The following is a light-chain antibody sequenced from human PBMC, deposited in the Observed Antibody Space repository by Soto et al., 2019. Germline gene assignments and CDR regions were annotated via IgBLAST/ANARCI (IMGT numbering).Light chain of an antibody. CDR3: ISFTSRHIDV. CDR2: DVT. Sequence: QSVLTQPASVSGSPGQSITISCTGTISDVGGYNYVSWYQQHPGRAPKLIIYDVTNRPSGISNRFSGSKSGNTASLTISGLQTEDEADYYCISFTSRHIDVFGTGTKVTVL. J-gene: IGLJ1*01. CDR1: ISDVGGYNY. V-gene: IGLV2-14*03.